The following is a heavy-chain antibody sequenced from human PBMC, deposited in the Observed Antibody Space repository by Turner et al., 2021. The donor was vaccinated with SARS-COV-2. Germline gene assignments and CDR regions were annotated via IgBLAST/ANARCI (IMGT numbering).Heavy chain of an antibody. CDR1: GYTLIELS. Sequence: HVQLVQSGAEVKKPGASVNVSCKVSGYTLIELSMHWVRPAPGKGLEWMGGFDPEDVETIYAQKFQGSVTMTEDTSTDTAYMELSSLRSEDTAVYYCATVVAIFGVVHLDYWGQGTLVTVSS. CDR3: ATVVAIFGVVHLDY. CDR2: FDPEDVET. V-gene: IGHV1-24*01. D-gene: IGHD3-3*01. J-gene: IGHJ4*02.